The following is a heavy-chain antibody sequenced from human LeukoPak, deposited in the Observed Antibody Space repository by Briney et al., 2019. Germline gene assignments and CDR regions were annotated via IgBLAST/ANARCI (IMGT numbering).Heavy chain of an antibody. Sequence: GGSLRLSCAASGFTFSSYGMSWVRQAPGEGLEWVSSISGSGGSTYYADSVKGRFTISRDSSKNTVYLQMNGLRAEDTAVYYCAKGGNSGRTYYYCHMDVWGKGTTVTVSS. CDR2: ISGSGGST. CDR3: AKGGNSGRTYYYCHMDV. D-gene: IGHD6-19*01. J-gene: IGHJ6*03. CDR1: GFTFSSYG. V-gene: IGHV3-23*01.